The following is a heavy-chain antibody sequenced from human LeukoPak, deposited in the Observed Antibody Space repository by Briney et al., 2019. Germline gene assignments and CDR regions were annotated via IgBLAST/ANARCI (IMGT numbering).Heavy chain of an antibody. J-gene: IGHJ5*02. D-gene: IGHD3-10*01. CDR3: ARDRPLLWFGEFGP. Sequence: SVKVSCKASGGTFSSYAISWVRQAPGQGLEWMGGIIPIFGTANYAQKFQGRVTMTRDTSTSTVYMELSSLRSEDTAAYYCARDRPLLWFGEFGPWGQGTLVTVSS. CDR1: GGTFSSYA. V-gene: IGHV1-69*05. CDR2: IIPIFGTA.